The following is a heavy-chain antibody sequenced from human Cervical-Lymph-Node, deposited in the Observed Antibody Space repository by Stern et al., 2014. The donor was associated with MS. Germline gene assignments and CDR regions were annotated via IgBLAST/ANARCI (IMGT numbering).Heavy chain of an antibody. CDR2: ISSYNGNT. J-gene: IGHJ3*02. Sequence: VQLVQSGAEVKKPGASVKVSCKASGYTFNSYGISWVRQAPGQELEWMGWISSYNGNTNYAQKLQGRVTMTTGTSTSTAYMELGSVRSDDTAVYYCARGLRGSENAFDIWGQGTMVTVSS. V-gene: IGHV1-18*01. CDR3: ARGLRGSENAFDI. D-gene: IGHD2-15*01. CDR1: GYTFNSYG.